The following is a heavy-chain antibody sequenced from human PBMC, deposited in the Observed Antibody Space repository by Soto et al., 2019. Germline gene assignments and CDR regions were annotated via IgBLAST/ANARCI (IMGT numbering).Heavy chain of an antibody. V-gene: IGHV4-34*10. J-gene: IGHJ4*02. Sequence: SETLSLTCAVYGGSFSGYYWNWIRQPPGKGLEWIGEINHSGSTYYNPSLKSRISMSVDTSKNQFSLILSSVSAADTAVYYCARDAIRGSAAMKTYWGLGTLVTVSS. CDR3: ARDAIRGSAAMKTY. CDR1: GGSFSGYY. CDR2: INHSGST.